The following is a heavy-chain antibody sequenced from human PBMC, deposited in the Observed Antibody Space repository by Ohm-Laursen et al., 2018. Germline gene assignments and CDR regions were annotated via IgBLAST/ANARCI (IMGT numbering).Heavy chain of an antibody. CDR1: GGSISSSSYY. Sequence: GTLSLTCTVSGGSISSSSYYWGWIRQPPGKGLEWIGSIYYSGSTYYNPSLKRRVTLSADSSNSQFSLRLTSVTAEDTATYYCARGSGFFKLDVWGQGTTVTVSS. V-gene: IGHV4-39*07. D-gene: IGHD6-19*01. CDR3: ARGSGFFKLDV. J-gene: IGHJ6*02. CDR2: IYYSGST.